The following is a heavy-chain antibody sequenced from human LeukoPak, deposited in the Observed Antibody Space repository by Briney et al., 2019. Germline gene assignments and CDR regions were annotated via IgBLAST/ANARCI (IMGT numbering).Heavy chain of an antibody. D-gene: IGHD2-2*01. CDR3: ARGLGYCSSTSCSRDYFDY. CDR2: ISSNGGST. CDR1: GFTFSSYA. Sequence: GGSLRLSCAASGFTFSSYAMHWVRQAPGKGLEYVSAISSNGGSTYYANSVKGRFTISRDNSKNTLYLQMGSLRAEDMAVYYCARGLGYCSSTSCSRDYFDYWGQGTLVTVSS. V-gene: IGHV3-64*01. J-gene: IGHJ4*02.